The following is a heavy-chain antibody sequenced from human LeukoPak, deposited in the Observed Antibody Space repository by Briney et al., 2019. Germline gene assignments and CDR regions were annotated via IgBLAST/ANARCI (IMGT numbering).Heavy chain of an antibody. CDR3: ARGLRITMIVVVIPDAFDI. D-gene: IGHD3-22*01. CDR1: GGSFSGYY. V-gene: IGHV4-34*01. CDR2: INHSCST. J-gene: IGHJ3*02. Sequence: SETLSLTCAVYGGSFSGYYWSWIRQPPGKGMEWIGEINHSCSTNYHPSLKPRVAISVDTSKNQFSLKLRSVTAADTAVYYCARGLRITMIVVVIPDAFDIRGQGTMVTVSS.